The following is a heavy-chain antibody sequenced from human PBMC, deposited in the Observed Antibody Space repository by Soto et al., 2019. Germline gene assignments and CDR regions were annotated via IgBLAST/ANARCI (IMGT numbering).Heavy chain of an antibody. V-gene: IGHV3-33*01. Sequence: QVQLEESGGGVVQSGRSLRLSCEASGFIFSNFGMHWVRQAPGKGLEWVAVIWYDGNKKYYVDSVKGRFTISRDNSKNTLYLQMDSLRGDDTAFYYCAREPKRQGGLDVWGQGTTVTVS. CDR3: AREPKRQGGLDV. CDR2: IWYDGNKK. CDR1: GFIFSNFG. J-gene: IGHJ6*02.